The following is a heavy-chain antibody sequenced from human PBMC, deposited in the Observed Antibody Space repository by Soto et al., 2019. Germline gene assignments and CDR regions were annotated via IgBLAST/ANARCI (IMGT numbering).Heavy chain of an antibody. D-gene: IGHD3-10*01. CDR2: ISAYNGNT. Sequence: ASVKVSCKASRYTFTTYYMHWVRQAPGQGLEWMGWISAYNGNTNYAQKLQGRVTMTTDTSTSTAYMELRSLRSDDTAVYYCARDRYYYGSGSYYYYGMDVWGQGTTVTVSS. CDR1: RYTFTTYY. J-gene: IGHJ6*02. CDR3: ARDRYYYGSGSYYYYGMDV. V-gene: IGHV1-18*04.